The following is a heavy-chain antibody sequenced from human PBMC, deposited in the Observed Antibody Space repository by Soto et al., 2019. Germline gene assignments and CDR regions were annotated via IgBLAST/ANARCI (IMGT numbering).Heavy chain of an antibody. J-gene: IGHJ6*02. CDR1: GGSISSGGYY. D-gene: IGHD4-4*01. Sequence: QVQLQESGPGLVKPSQTLSLTCTVSGGSISSGGYYWSWIRQHPGKGLEWIGYIYYSGSTYYNPSLKGRVTISVDTSKNQFTLKLSCVTATDTAVYYCARETTVTTSYYYGMDVWGQESTVTVFS. CDR3: ARETTVTTSYYYGMDV. V-gene: IGHV4-31*03. CDR2: IYYSGST.